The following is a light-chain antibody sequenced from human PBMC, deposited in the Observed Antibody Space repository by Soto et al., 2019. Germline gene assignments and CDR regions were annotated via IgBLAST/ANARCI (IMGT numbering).Light chain of an antibody. CDR3: QKTYSTPQP. V-gene: IGKV1-39*01. CDR1: QSISRH. CDR2: IAS. J-gene: IGKJ5*01. Sequence: DLQVTQSPSALSQSVGARVTITCQASQSISRHLNWYQQKPGKAHKLLINIASSLQSGVPSRFSGSGSGTDFTLTISNVQPEDFATYYCQKTYSTPQPVGNGTRLEIK.